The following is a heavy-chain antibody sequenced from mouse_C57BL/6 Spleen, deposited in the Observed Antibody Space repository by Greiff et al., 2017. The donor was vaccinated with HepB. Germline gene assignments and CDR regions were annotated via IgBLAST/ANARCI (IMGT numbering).Heavy chain of an antibody. D-gene: IGHD1-1*01. CDR3: ARLNYYGSSYNYAMDY. Sequence: QVQLQQPGAELVKPGASVKLSCKASVYTFTSYWMHWVKQRPGRGLEWIGRIDPNSGGTKYNEKFKSKATLTVDKPSSTAYMQVSSLTSEDSAVYYCARLNYYGSSYNYAMDYWGQGTSVTVSS. CDR1: VYTFTSYW. V-gene: IGHV1-72*01. J-gene: IGHJ4*01. CDR2: IDPNSGGT.